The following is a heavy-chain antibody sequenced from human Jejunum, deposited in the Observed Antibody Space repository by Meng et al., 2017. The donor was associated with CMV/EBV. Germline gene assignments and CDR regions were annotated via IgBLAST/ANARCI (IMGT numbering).Heavy chain of an antibody. CDR1: CHSISSGDYS. V-gene: IGHV4-30-4*08. J-gene: IGHJ4*02. Sequence: QVQRHGSGTRLVKPSQTLSLTCTVSCHSISSGDYSWNWIRQSPVKGLEWIGYIYYNGNAYYNPSLQSRVSISVDTSKNEFSLNLNSVTAADTALYFCARGGIFRGIDYWGQGTLVTVSS. CDR2: IYYNGNA. D-gene: IGHD3-10*01. CDR3: ARGGIFRGIDY.